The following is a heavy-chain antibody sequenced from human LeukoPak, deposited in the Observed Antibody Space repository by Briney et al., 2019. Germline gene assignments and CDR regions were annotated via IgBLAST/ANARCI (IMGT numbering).Heavy chain of an antibody. CDR3: ARVRKYSGYYSWYFDL. D-gene: IGHD5-12*01. CDR2: ISISSNYI. J-gene: IGHJ2*01. CDR1: GFTFSRYS. V-gene: IGHV3-21*01. Sequence: GGSLRLSCAASGFTFSRYSMNWVRQAPGKGLEWVSSISISSNYIYYADSVKGRFTISRDNAKNSLYLQVNSLRAEDTAVYYCARVRKYSGYYSWYFDLWGRGTLVTVSS.